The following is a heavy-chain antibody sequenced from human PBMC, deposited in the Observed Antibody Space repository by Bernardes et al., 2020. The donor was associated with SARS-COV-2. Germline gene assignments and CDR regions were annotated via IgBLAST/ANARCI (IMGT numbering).Heavy chain of an antibody. CDR2: IKQDGSEK. Sequence: GGSLRLSCAASGFTFSSYWMSWVRQAPGKGLEWVANIKQDGSEKYYMDSLKGRFTISRDSSKNTLYLQMNSLRDDDTAVYYCVKRRAIFELWAGNFDYWGQGTLVTVSS. CDR3: VKRRAIFELWAGNFDY. J-gene: IGHJ4*02. D-gene: IGHD5-18*01. V-gene: IGHV3-7*01. CDR1: GFTFSSYW.